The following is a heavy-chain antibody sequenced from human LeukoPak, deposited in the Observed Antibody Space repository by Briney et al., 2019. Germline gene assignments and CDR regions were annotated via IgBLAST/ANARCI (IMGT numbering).Heavy chain of an antibody. D-gene: IGHD2-21*02. CDR2: ISSSSSTI. Sequence: GGSLRLSCAASGFTFSSYSMNWVRQAPGKGLEWVSYISSSSSTIYYADSVKGRFTISRDNAKNSLYLQMNSLRAEDTAVYYCARGPLVVVTAGYFDYWGQGTLVNVSS. V-gene: IGHV3-48*01. CDR3: ARGPLVVVTAGYFDY. J-gene: IGHJ4*02. CDR1: GFTFSSYS.